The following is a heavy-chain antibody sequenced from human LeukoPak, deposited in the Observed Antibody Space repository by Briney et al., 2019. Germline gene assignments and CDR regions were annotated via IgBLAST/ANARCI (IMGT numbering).Heavy chain of an antibody. CDR1: GYTFTGYY. J-gene: IGHJ3*02. CDR3: AILEWLAGAFDI. Sequence: ASVKVSCKASGYTFTGYYMHWVRQAPGQGLEWMGWINPNSGGTNYAQKFQGRVTMTRDTSISTAYMELSRLRSDDTAVYYCAILEWLAGAFDIWGQGTMVTVSS. D-gene: IGHD3-3*01. V-gene: IGHV1-2*02. CDR2: INPNSGGT.